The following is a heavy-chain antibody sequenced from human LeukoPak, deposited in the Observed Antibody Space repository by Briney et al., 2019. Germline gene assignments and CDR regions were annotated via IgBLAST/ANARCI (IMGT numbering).Heavy chain of an antibody. CDR1: GFTFSSYG. Sequence: GGSLRLSCAASGFTFSSYGMSWVRQAPGKGLEWVSAISGSGGSTYYADSVKGRFTISRDKSKNTLYLQMNSLRPEDTAVYYCAKNSGRSYYYYMDVWGKGTTVTISS. J-gene: IGHJ6*03. V-gene: IGHV3-23*01. CDR2: ISGSGGST. CDR3: AKNSGRSYYYYMDV.